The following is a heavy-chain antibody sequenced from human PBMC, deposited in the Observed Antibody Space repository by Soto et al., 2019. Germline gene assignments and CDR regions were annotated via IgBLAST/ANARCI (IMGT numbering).Heavy chain of an antibody. D-gene: IGHD3-3*01. J-gene: IGHJ3*02. CDR2: IKQDGSEK. CDR1: GFTFSSYW. Sequence: PGGSLRLCCAACGFTFSSYWMSWVRQAAGKGLEWVANIKQDGSEKYYVDSVKGRFTISRDNAKNSLYLQMNSLRAEDTAVYYCARAYDFWSGSPGAFDIWGQGTMVTVS. CDR3: ARAYDFWSGSPGAFDI. V-gene: IGHV3-7*01.